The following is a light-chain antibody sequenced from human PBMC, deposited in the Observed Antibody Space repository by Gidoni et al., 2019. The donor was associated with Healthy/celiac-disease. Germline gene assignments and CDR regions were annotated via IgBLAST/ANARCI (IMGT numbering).Light chain of an antibody. CDR3: QQRSNWPPLT. V-gene: IGKV3-11*01. CDR2: DAS. Sequence: EIVLTQSPATLSLSPGERATLSCRASQSVSSYLAWYQQKPGQAPRLLIYDASNRATGIPARFSGSGSGTDFTLTISSLEPEDFAVYYCQQRSNWPPLTFGXGTKVEIK. CDR1: QSVSSY. J-gene: IGKJ4*01.